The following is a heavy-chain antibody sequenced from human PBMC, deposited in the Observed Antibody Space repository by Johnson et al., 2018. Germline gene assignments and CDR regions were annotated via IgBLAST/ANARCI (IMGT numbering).Heavy chain of an antibody. CDR2: TLYDGRNN. J-gene: IGHJ3*02. D-gene: IGHD3-10*01. CDR3: VKDPNYYGSGSPGDDAFDI. V-gene: IGHV3-30*18. Sequence: QVQLVESGGGVVQPGRSLRLSCAGSGFDFSNYGMHWVRQAPGKGLEWVAVTLYDGRNNFYAESVKGRFTISKDNSKNMLYLHMNSLRTEDTAVYYCVKDPNYYGSGSPGDDAFDIWGQGTMVTVSS. CDR1: GFDFSNYG.